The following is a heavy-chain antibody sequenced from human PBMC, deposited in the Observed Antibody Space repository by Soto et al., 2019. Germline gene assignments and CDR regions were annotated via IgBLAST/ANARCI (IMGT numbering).Heavy chain of an antibody. CDR3: ARHQSGYYPPAYYFDY. V-gene: IGHV4-39*01. D-gene: IGHD3-3*01. CDR2: IYYSGST. J-gene: IGHJ4*02. CDR1: GGSISSSSYY. Sequence: SETLSLTCTVSGGSISSSSYYWGWIRQPPGKGLEWIGSIYYSGSTYYNPSLKSRVTIYVDTSKNQFSLKLSSVTAADTAVYYCARHQSGYYPPAYYFDYWGQGTLVTVSS.